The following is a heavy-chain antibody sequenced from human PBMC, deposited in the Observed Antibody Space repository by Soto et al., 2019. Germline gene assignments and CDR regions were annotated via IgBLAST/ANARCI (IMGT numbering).Heavy chain of an antibody. D-gene: IGHD2-15*01. Sequence: PGGSLRLSCAASGFSFSDYYMSWIRQAPGKGLEWISYISSSGSTIYYADSVKGRFTVSRDNAKDSLWLQVNSLRAEDTAVYYCARNGYCSRDACSYSVDVWGQGTTVTVSS. V-gene: IGHV3-11*01. CDR2: ISSSGSTI. CDR3: ARNGYCSRDACSYSVDV. J-gene: IGHJ6*02. CDR1: GFSFSDYY.